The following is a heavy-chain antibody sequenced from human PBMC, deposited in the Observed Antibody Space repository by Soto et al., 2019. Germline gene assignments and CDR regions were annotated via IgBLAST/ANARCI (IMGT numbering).Heavy chain of an antibody. V-gene: IGHV3-23*01. CDR1: GFTFGNVA. Sequence: SVGSLRLSCAASGFTFGNVAMAWVRQAPGKGLEWVSSISDNGGNTDYADSARGRFTLSRDNSKNTLYLQMNHLKAEDTAVYYCAKLYWNPRYFDSWGQGARVTVSS. J-gene: IGHJ4*02. CDR3: AKLYWNPRYFDS. D-gene: IGHD1-1*01. CDR2: ISDNGGNT.